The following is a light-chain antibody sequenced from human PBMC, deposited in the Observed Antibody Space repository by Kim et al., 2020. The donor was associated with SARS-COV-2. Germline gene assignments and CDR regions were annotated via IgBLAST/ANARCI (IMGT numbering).Light chain of an antibody. V-gene: IGLV2-14*03. CDR3: SSYTSSITVV. CDR2: GGS. Sequence: GRPITISCTGHRSDVVGSNYVSWYQQHPGKAPKLMIYGGSYRPSGISNRFSGSKSGNTASLTISGLQAEDEADYYCSSYTSSITVVFGGGTKVTVL. CDR1: RSDVVGSNY. J-gene: IGLJ2*01.